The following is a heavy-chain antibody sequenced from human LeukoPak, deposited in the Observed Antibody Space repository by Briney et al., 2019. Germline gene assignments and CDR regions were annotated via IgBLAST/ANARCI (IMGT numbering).Heavy chain of an antibody. D-gene: IGHD4-23*01. J-gene: IGHJ3*02. V-gene: IGHV1-69*02. Sequence: SVKVSCKASGGTFISYTISWVRQAPGQGLEWMGRIIPILGIANYAQKFQGRVTITADKSTSTAYMELSSLISEDTAVYYCASVLRWYRLGPGDDAFDIWGQGTMVTVSS. CDR1: GGTFISYT. CDR3: ASVLRWYRLGPGDDAFDI. CDR2: IIPILGIA.